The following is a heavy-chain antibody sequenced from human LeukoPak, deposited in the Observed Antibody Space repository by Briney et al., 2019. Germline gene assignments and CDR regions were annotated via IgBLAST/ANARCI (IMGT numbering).Heavy chain of an antibody. J-gene: IGHJ5*02. CDR3: ARDHHPGYHDSLGFNWLDP. V-gene: IGHV3-66*01. Sequence: GGSLRLSCAASALTVSSNHMSWVRQAPGKGLEWVSVIYSGGSTYNADSVKGRFSISRDNSKNTLYLQMISLRAEDTAVYYCARDHHPGYHDSLGFNWLDPRGQATLVSVSS. CDR2: IYSGGST. CDR1: ALTVSSNH. D-gene: IGHD3-22*01.